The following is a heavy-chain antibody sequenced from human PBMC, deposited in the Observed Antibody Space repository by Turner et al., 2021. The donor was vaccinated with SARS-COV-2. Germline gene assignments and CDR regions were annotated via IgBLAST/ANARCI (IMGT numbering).Heavy chain of an antibody. CDR1: GFTFSSLA. V-gene: IGHV3-30-3*01. CDR3: AREDYYDSSGSLDY. J-gene: IGHJ4*02. CDR2: ISYDGSNK. D-gene: IGHD3-22*01. Sequence: QVQLVESVGGVVQPGRFLRLSCAASGFTFSSLAMHWVRQAPGKGLEWVAVISYDGSNKDYADSVKGRFTISRDNSKNTLYLQMNSLRAEDTAVYYCAREDYYDSSGSLDYWGQGTLVTVSS.